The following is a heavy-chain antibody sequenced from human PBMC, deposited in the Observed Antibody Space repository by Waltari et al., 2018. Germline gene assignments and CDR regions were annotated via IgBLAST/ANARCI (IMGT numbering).Heavy chain of an antibody. CDR2: INHRGST. CDR1: GGSFSGSY. CDR3: ARGPPYYYDSSGY. Sequence: QVQLQQWGAGLLKPSETLSLTCAVYGGSFSGSYWSWLRQPPGKGLEWIGEINHRGSTNYNPSLKSRVTISVDTSKNQFSLKLSSVTAADTAVYYCARGPPYYYDSSGYWGQGTLVTVSS. J-gene: IGHJ4*02. D-gene: IGHD3-22*01. V-gene: IGHV4-34*01.